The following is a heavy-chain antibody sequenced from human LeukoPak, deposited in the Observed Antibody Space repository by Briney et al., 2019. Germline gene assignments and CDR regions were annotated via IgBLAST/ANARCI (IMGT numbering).Heavy chain of an antibody. D-gene: IGHD2-2*01. CDR2: VSYSGST. Sequence: SETLSLTCTVFGGSISSYYWSWIRQPPGKELEWIGYVSYSGSTNYNPSLKSRVTISVDTSMNQFSLKLSSVTAADTAVYYCARARYANAWYAFDIWGQGTMVTVSS. J-gene: IGHJ3*02. CDR1: GGSISSYY. CDR3: ARARYANAWYAFDI. V-gene: IGHV4-59*01.